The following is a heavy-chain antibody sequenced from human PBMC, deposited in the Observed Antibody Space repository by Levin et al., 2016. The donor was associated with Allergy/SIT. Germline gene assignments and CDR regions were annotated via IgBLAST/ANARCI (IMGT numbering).Heavy chain of an antibody. D-gene: IGHD3-9*01. J-gene: IGHJ4*02. Sequence: SETLSLTCTVSGGSISSGGYYWSWIRQHPGKGLEWIGYIYYSGSTYYNPSLKSRVTISVDTSKNQFSLKLSSVTAADTAVYYCARGLGYFDWFRLFDYWGQGTLVTVSS. V-gene: IGHV4-31*03. CDR1: GGSISSGGYY. CDR3: ARGLGYFDWFRLFDY. CDR2: IYYSGST.